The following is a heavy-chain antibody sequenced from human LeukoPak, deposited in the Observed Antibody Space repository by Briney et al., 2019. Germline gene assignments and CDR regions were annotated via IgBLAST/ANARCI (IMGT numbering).Heavy chain of an antibody. CDR3: ARGDYYDSSNFDY. Sequence: SETLSLTCAVSGGSFSGYYWSWIRQPPGKGLEWIGEINHSGSTEYNPSLKSRVTISVDTSKNQFSLKLSSVTAADTAVYYCARGDYYDSSNFDYWGQGTLVTVSS. J-gene: IGHJ4*02. CDR1: GGSFSGYY. CDR2: INHSGST. V-gene: IGHV4-34*01. D-gene: IGHD3-22*01.